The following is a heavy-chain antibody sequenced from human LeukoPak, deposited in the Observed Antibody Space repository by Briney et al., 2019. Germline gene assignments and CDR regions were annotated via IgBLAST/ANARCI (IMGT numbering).Heavy chain of an antibody. D-gene: IGHD3-16*02. CDR3: ATQGIRLGESSSLYRFADY. CDR1: GFIFSNNW. J-gene: IGHJ4*02. CDR2: IKQDGSET. V-gene: IGHV3-7*03. Sequence: PGGSLRLSCEASGFIFSNNWMNWVRQAPGKGLEWVANIKQDGSETHYVDSVKGRFTISRDNARNSLYLQMDGLRAEDTAVYYCATQGIRLGESSSLYRFADYWGQGTLITVSS.